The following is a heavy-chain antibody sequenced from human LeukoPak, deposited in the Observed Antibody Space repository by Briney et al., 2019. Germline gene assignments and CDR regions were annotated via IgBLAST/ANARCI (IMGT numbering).Heavy chain of an antibody. J-gene: IGHJ6*03. CDR3: ARISTDYYYMDV. V-gene: IGHV4-30-2*01. Sequence: SETLSLTCTVSGGSISSSAYYWGWIRQPPGKGLEWIGYIYHSGSTYYNPSLKSRVTISVDRSKNQFSLKLSSVTAADTAVYYCARISTDYYYMDVWGKGTTVTVSS. CDR2: IYHSGST. CDR1: GGSISSSAYY.